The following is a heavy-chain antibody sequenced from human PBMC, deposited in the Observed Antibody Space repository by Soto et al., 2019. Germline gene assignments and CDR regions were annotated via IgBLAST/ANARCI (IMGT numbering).Heavy chain of an antibody. D-gene: IGHD3-9*01. V-gene: IGHV3-49*03. Sequence: GGSLRLSCTASGFTFGDYAMSWFRQAPGKGLEWVGFIRSKAYGGTTEYAASVRGRFTISRDDSKSIAYLQMNSLKTEDTAVYYCTSYYDILTGSSPPLDYWGQGTLVTVSS. CDR1: GFTFGDYA. CDR3: TSYYDILTGSSPPLDY. CDR2: IRSKAYGGTT. J-gene: IGHJ4*02.